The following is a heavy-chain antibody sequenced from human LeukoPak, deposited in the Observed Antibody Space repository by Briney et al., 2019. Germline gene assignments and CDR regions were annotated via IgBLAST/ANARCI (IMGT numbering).Heavy chain of an antibody. CDR1: GGSFSGYY. V-gene: IGHV4-34*01. D-gene: IGHD2-2*01. CDR2: INHSGST. CDR3: ARDGDRRYCSSTSCYEDY. Sequence: SETLSLTCAVYGGSFSGYYWSWIRQPPGKGLEWIGEINHSGSTNYNSSLKSRVTISVDTSKNQFSLKLRSVTAADTAVYYCARDGDRRYCSSTSCYEDYWGQGTLVTVSS. J-gene: IGHJ4*02.